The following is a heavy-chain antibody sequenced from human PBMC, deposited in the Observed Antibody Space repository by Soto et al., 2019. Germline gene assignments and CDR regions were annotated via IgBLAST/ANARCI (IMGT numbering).Heavy chain of an antibody. CDR3: ARGFGEFYFDY. CDR2: IYYSGST. Sequence: PSETLSLTCTVSGGSISSSSYYWGWIRQPPGKGLEWIGSIYYSGSTNYNPSLKSRVTISVDTSKNQFSLKLSSVTAADTAVYYCARGFGEFYFDYWGQGTLVTVSS. J-gene: IGHJ4*02. CDR1: GGSISSSSYY. V-gene: IGHV4-39*07. D-gene: IGHD3-10*01.